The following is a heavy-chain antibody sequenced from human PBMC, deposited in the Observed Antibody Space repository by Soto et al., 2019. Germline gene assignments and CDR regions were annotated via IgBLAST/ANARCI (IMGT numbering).Heavy chain of an antibody. D-gene: IGHD3-3*01. CDR2: INHSGST. CDR3: ARGVTLQVDFGVVHAHQGWFDP. V-gene: IGHV4-34*01. CDR1: GGSFSGYY. J-gene: IGHJ5*02. Sequence: SETLSLTCAVYGGSFSGYYWSWIRQPPGKGLEWIGEINHSGSTNYNPSLKSRVTISVDTSKNQFSLKLSSVTAADTAVYYCARGVTLQVDFGVVHAHQGWFDPWGQGTLVTVSS.